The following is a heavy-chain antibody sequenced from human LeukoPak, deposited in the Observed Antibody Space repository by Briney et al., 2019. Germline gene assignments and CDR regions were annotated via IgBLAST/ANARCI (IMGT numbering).Heavy chain of an antibody. Sequence: GGSLRLSCAASGFTFSSYSMNWVRQAPGKGLEWVSSISSSSSYIYYADSVKGRFTISRDNAKNSLYLQMNSLRAEDTAVYYCAGPRHGPYYFAYGGKEPLFTVPS. CDR1: GFTFSSYS. J-gene: IGHJ4*02. CDR3: AGPRHGPYYFAY. V-gene: IGHV3-21*01. CDR2: ISSSSSYI.